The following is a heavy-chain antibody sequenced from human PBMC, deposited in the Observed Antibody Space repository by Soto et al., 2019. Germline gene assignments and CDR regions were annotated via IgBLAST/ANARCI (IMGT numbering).Heavy chain of an antibody. Sequence: GGSLRLSCAASGFTFSSYAMSWVRQAPGKGLEWVSAISGSGGSTYYADSVKGRFTISRDNSKNTLYLQMNSLRAEDTAVYYCANSNLVTVAGTDYWGQGTLVTVSS. CDR3: ANSNLVTVAGTDY. CDR1: GFTFSSYA. CDR2: ISGSGGST. J-gene: IGHJ4*02. D-gene: IGHD6-19*01. V-gene: IGHV3-23*01.